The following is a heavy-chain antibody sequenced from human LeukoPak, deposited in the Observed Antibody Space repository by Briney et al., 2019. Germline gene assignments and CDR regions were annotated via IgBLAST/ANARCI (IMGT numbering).Heavy chain of an antibody. CDR3: ARQNFPLIVVVPAASDY. V-gene: IGHV4-39*01. J-gene: IGHJ4*02. CDR1: SGSISSSSYY. Sequence: SETLSLTCTVSSGSISSSSYYWGWIRPPPGKGLEWIGSIYYSGSTYYNPSLKSRVTISVDTSKNQFSLKLSSVTAADTAVYYCARQNFPLIVVVPAASDYCGQGTLVTVSS. CDR2: IYYSGST. D-gene: IGHD2-2*01.